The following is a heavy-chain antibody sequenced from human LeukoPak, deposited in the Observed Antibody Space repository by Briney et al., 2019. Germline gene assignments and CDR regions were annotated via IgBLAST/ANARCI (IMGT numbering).Heavy chain of an antibody. D-gene: IGHD6-13*01. V-gene: IGHV3-30*04. J-gene: IGHJ4*02. CDR1: GFTFSSYA. CDR2: ISYDGSNK. Sequence: PGGSLRLSCAASGFTFSSYAMHWVRQAPGKGLEWVAVISYDGSNKYYADSVKGRFTISRDNSKNTLYLQMNSLRAEDTAVYYCARRARDSSSWSSIDFDYWGQGTLVTVSS. CDR3: ARRARDSSSWSSIDFDY.